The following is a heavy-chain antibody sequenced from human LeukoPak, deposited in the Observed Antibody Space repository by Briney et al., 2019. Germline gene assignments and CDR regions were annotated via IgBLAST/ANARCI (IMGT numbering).Heavy chain of an antibody. CDR1: GFSFSSYE. CDR3: VRDEIRSGAFDI. Sequence: PGGSLRLSCAASGFSFSSYETNWVRQGPGKGLEWLSYISGSGTTIYDADSVKGRFTISRDNAKNTLYLHLNSLTAEDTAIYYCVRDEIRSGAFDIWGQGTMVTVSS. D-gene: IGHD3-10*01. V-gene: IGHV3-48*03. J-gene: IGHJ3*02. CDR2: ISGSGTTI.